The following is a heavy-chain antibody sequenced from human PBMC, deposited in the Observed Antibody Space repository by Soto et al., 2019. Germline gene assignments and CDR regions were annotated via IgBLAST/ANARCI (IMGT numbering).Heavy chain of an antibody. CDR2: ISAYNGNT. CDR1: GYTFTSYG. D-gene: IGHD6-13*01. CDR3: ARWYCSSSWVNAFDI. V-gene: IGHV1-18*01. J-gene: IGHJ3*02. Sequence: GASVKVSCKASGYTFTSYGISWVRQAPGQGLEWMGWISAYNGNTNYAQKLQGRVTMTTDTSTSTAYMELRSLRSDDTAVYYCARWYCSSSWVNAFDIWGQGTMVTVSS.